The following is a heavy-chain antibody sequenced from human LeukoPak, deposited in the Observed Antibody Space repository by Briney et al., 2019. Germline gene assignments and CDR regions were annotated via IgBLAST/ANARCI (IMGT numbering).Heavy chain of an antibody. CDR1: GGSISSYY. V-gene: IGHV4-59*01. J-gene: IGHJ4*02. CDR2: IYYSGST. D-gene: IGHD1-14*01. Sequence: SETLSLTCTVSGGSISSYYWSWIRQPPGKGLEWIRYIYYSGSTNYNPSLKSRVTISVDTSKNQFSLKLSSVTAADTAVYYCARGPANLRYNAVTNDYWGQGTLVTVSS. CDR3: ARGPANLRYNAVTNDY.